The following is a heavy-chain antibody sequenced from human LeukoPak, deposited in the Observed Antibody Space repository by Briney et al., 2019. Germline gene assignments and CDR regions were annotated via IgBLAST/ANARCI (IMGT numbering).Heavy chain of an antibody. CDR1: GGSISSYY. CDR3: ARLITGTTTAFDI. CDR2: VYTRGST. J-gene: IGHJ3*02. V-gene: IGHV4-4*07. Sequence: SETLSLTCTVSGGSISSYYWSWIRQPPGKGLEWIGRVYTRGSTHYNPSLKTRLTMSVDTSKNQFSLRLSSVTAADTAVYYCARLITGTTTAFDIWGQGTMVTVSS. D-gene: IGHD1-7*01.